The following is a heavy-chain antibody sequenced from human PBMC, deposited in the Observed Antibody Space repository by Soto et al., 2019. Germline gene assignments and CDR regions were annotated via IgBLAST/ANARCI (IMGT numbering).Heavy chain of an antibody. D-gene: IGHD5-12*01. CDR1: GYSFTSHW. J-gene: IGHJ4*02. CDR2: IYPGDSDT. Sequence: GGSLKISCKGSGYSFTSHWIAWVRQMPGKGLEWMGIIYPGDSDTRYSPSFEGQVTMSGDKSISTAYVQWDSLKGSDTAMYYCARLDDYGYTIDYWGQGSLVTVSS. CDR3: ARLDDYGYTIDY. V-gene: IGHV5-51*01.